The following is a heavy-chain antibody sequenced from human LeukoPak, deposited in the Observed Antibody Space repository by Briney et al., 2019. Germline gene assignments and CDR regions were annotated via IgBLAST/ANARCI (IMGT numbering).Heavy chain of an antibody. J-gene: IGHJ4*02. CDR1: GGTFSSYA. Sequence: SVKVSCKASGGTFSSYAISWVRQAPGQGLEWMGRIIPILGIANYAQKFQGRVTITADKSTSTAYMELSSLRSEDTAVYYCARPGYDYYDSSFRYYFDYWGQGTLVTVSS. V-gene: IGHV1-69*04. D-gene: IGHD3-22*01. CDR3: ARPGYDYYDSSFRYYFDY. CDR2: IIPILGIA.